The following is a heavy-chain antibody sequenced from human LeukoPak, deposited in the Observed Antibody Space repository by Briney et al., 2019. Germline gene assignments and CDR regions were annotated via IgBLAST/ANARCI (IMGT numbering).Heavy chain of an antibody. D-gene: IGHD3-22*01. CDR1: GGSISSYY. CDR3: ARHPNYYDSSGYYYAIYYYYYYGMDV. V-gene: IGHV4-39*01. CDR2: IYYSGST. J-gene: IGHJ6*02. Sequence: PSETLSLTCTVSGGSISSYYWGWIRQPPGKGLEWIGSIYYSGSTYYNPSLKSRVTISVDTSKNQFSLKLSSVTAADTAVYYCARHPNYYDSSGYYYAIYYYYYYGMDVWGQGTTVTVSS.